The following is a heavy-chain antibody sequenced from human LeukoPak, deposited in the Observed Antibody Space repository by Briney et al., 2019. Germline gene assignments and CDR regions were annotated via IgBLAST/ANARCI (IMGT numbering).Heavy chain of an antibody. Sequence: PSETLSLTCTVSGGSISSGDYYWSWIRQPPGKGREWIGYIYYSGSTYYNPSLKSRVTISVDTSKNQFSLKLSSVTAADTAVYYCARERGQSPRRAFDIWGQGTMVTVSS. CDR3: ARERGQSPRRAFDI. CDR1: GGSISSGDYY. CDR2: IYYSGST. V-gene: IGHV4-30-4*01. J-gene: IGHJ3*02.